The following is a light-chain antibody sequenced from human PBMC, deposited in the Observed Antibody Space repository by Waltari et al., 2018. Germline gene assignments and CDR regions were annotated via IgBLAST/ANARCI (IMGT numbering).Light chain of an antibody. V-gene: IGLV1-47*01. CDR1: ATTLGREY. Sequence: QSVLTQPASASGAPGQRVTISCSGSATTLGREYVYWYRQLPGTAPKLLIYMNDQRPSGVPDRFSGSQSGTSASLAISGLRSEDEADYYCAAWDDSLSGRVMIGGGTKLTVL. J-gene: IGLJ2*01. CDR2: MND. CDR3: AAWDDSLSGRVM.